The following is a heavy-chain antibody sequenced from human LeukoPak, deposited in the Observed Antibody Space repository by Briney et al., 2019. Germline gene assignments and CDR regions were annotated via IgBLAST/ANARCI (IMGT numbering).Heavy chain of an antibody. V-gene: IGHV3-9*01. CDR3: AKETKVSYDYGDSTVPYYFDY. J-gene: IGHJ4*02. Sequence: PGRSLRLSCAASGFTFDDYAMHWVRQAPGKGLEWVSGISWNSGSISYADSVKGRFTISRDNAKNSLYLQMNSLRAEDTALYYCAKETKVSYDYGDSTVPYYFDYWGQGTLVTVSS. D-gene: IGHD4-17*01. CDR1: GFTFDDYA. CDR2: ISWNSGSI.